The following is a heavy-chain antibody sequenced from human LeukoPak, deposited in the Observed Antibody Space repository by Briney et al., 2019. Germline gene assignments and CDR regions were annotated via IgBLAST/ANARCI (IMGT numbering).Heavy chain of an antibody. D-gene: IGHD5/OR15-5a*01. CDR3: ARAQAVSTPSYYYYYGMDV. Sequence: ASVKVSCKASGYTFTSYYMHWVRQAPGQGLEWMGIINPSGGSTSYAQKFQGRVTMTRDTSTSTVYMELSSLRSEDTAVYYCARAQAVSTPSYYYYYGMDVWGQGTTVTVSS. J-gene: IGHJ6*02. CDR2: INPSGGST. V-gene: IGHV1-46*01. CDR1: GYTFTSYY.